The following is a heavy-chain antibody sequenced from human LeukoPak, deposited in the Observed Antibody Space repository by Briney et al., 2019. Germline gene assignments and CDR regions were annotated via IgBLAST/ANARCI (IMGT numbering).Heavy chain of an antibody. CDR3: ARVADSRDWYYFDY. Sequence: GGSLRLSCAASGFTFSNYVVHWVRQAPGKGLEYVSAINNNWDNTYYTDSVKGRFTISRDNSKNTLYLQMGSLRAEDMAVYYCARVADSRDWYYFDYWGQGTLVTVST. CDR1: GFTFSNYV. D-gene: IGHD6-19*01. CDR2: INNNWDNT. J-gene: IGHJ4*02. V-gene: IGHV3-64*02.